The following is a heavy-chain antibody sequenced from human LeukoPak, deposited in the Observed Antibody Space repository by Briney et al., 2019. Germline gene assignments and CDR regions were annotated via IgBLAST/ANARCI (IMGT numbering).Heavy chain of an antibody. CDR2: INSDGSST. V-gene: IGHV3-74*01. CDR3: AKDLIAAAGPDY. D-gene: IGHD6-13*01. CDR1: GFTFSSYW. J-gene: IGHJ4*02. Sequence: GGSLRLSCAASGFTFSSYWMHWVRQAPGKGLVWVSRINSDGSSTSYADSVKGRFTISRDNSKNTLYLQMNSLRAEDTAVYYCAKDLIAAAGPDYWGQGTLVTVSS.